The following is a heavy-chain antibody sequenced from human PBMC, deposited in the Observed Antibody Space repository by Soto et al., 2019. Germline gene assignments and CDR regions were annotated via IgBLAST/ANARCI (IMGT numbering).Heavy chain of an antibody. CDR2: IDPSDSYT. D-gene: IGHD1-26*01. CDR1: GYSFTTYW. Sequence: GESRKISCQGSGYSFTTYWISWVRQVPGKGLEWLGRIDPSDSYTSYSPSLEGHVSISVDKSTSTAYLHWSSLRASDTAMYYCARHKKVGYFRVPGASDYWGQGTLVTVSS. J-gene: IGHJ4*02. CDR3: ARHKKVGYFRVPGASDY. V-gene: IGHV5-10-1*01.